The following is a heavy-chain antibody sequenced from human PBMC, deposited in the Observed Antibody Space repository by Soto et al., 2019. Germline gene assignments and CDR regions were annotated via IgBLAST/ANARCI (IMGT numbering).Heavy chain of an antibody. CDR3: ARWGGYCISINCPAFYYGMDV. D-gene: IGHD2-2*01. CDR1: GYSFTVHA. CDR2: INAGNGAT. V-gene: IGHV1-3*05. Sequence: QVQLVQSGAEEKKPGASVNISCKTSGYSFTVHAMHWVRQAPGQGLEWLGWINAGNGATKYSQKFQGRVTFTSDKTANTAYRDLSSLSSEDTAVYYCARWGGYCISINCPAFYYGMDVWGQGTTVTVSS. J-gene: IGHJ6*02.